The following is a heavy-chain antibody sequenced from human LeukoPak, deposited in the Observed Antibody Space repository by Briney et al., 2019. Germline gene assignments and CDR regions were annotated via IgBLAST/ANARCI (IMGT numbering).Heavy chain of an antibody. J-gene: IGHJ4*02. V-gene: IGHV3-21*01. D-gene: IGHD2-15*01. CDR3: ARGGGNFDY. Sequence: PGGSLRLSCAASEFTFSSYTTNWVRQAPGKGLEWVSSISSTSTYISYADSVKGRFTISRDNAKNSLYLQMNSLRAEDTAVYYCARGGGNFDYWGQGTLVTVSS. CDR1: EFTFSSYT. CDR2: ISSTSTYI.